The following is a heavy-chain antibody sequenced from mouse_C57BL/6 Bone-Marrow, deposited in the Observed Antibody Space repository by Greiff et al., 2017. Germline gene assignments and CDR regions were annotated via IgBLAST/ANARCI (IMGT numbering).Heavy chain of an antibody. D-gene: IGHD1-1*02. CDR1: GYTFTSYW. CDR2: IDPSDSYT. Sequence: VQLQQPGAELVMPGASVKLSCKASGYTFTSYWMHWVKQRPGQGLEWIGEIDPSDSYTNYNQKFKGKSTLTVDKSSSTAYMQLSSLTSEDSAVYYCARYYYGYYAMDCWGQGTSVTVSS. CDR3: ARYYYGYYAMDC. V-gene: IGHV1-69*01. J-gene: IGHJ4*01.